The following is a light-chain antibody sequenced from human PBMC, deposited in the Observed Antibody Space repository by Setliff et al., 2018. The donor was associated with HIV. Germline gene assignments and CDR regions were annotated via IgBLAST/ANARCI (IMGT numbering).Light chain of an antibody. Sequence: ALTQPASVSGSPGQSITISCTGTSSDVGGYNYVSWYQQHPGKAPKLIIYEVRNRPSGVSNRFSGSKSGNTASPTISGLQAEDEADYYCISYATTNTLPFGTGTKVTVL. CDR2: EVR. CDR3: ISYATTNTLP. V-gene: IGLV2-14*01. J-gene: IGLJ1*01. CDR1: SSDVGGYNY.